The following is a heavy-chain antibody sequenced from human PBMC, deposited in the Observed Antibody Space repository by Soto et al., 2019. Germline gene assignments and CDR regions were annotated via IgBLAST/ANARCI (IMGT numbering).Heavy chain of an antibody. D-gene: IGHD1-20*01. J-gene: IGHJ6*02. CDR2: ISGSGGST. V-gene: IGHV3-23*01. CDR1: GITFSAYT. Sequence: EVQLLESGGGLVQPGGSLRLSCAASGITFSAYTMTWVRQAPGKGLEWVAGISGSGGSTYYADSVKGRFTISRDNSKNTLYLQMNSLRVEDTAVYYCATETRVNWNVFYVLDVWGQGTTVTVSS. CDR3: ATETRVNWNVFYVLDV.